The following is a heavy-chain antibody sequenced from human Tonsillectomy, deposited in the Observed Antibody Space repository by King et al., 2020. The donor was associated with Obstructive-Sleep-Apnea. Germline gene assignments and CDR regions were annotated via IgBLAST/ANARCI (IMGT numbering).Heavy chain of an antibody. J-gene: IGHJ4*02. CDR1: GASISNYY. D-gene: IGHD5-12*01. CDR3: ARHRGVEDYGGYGDYFDY. CDR2: MYFSGNT. V-gene: IGHV4-59*08. Sequence: VQLQESGPGLVKPSETLSLTCTVSGASISNYYWSWIRQPPGKGLEWIWYMYFSGNTNFNPSLKSRVTISADTSKTQFSLGLSSVPAADTAVYYCARHRGVEDYGGYGDYFDYWGQGTLVIVSS.